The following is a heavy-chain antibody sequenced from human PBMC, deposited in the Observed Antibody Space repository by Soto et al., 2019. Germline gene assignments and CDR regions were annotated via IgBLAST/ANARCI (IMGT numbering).Heavy chain of an antibody. CDR1: GFMLTNPA. Sequence: SEEVACKTSGFMLTNPAVQWVGQARGQRLAWIRSLPVASGHTHYAQHFPARVTLTRDISTGTAYMKLSSLSSEDTAVSSSAPVPVLRFFKWLQAYFDYWGQGTLVTVSS. V-gene: IGHV1-58*01. D-gene: IGHD3-3*01. CDR3: APVPVLRFFKWLQAYFDY. CDR2: LPVASGHT. J-gene: IGHJ4*02.